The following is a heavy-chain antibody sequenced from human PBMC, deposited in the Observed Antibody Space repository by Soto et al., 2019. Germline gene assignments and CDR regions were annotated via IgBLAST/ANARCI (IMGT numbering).Heavy chain of an antibody. V-gene: IGHV4-59*01. CDR1: GASISSNF. J-gene: IGHJ4*01. CDR2: IYFGGTT. Sequence: SETLSLTCSVSGASISSNFWSWVRQPPGKGLEWIGYIYFGGTTQSNPSLKGRATISVDTSKNQLSLKLSSVTAADTAVYYCARAWGFYCDFWGHGTLVTVSS. D-gene: IGHD1-26*01. CDR3: ARAWGFYCDF.